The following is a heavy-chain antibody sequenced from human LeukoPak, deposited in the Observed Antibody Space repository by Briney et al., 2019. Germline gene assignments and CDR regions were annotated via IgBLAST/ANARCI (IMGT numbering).Heavy chain of an antibody. CDR3: ARDPSYCGGDCYAFDI. J-gene: IGHJ3*02. CDR2: INPSSGGT. CDR1: GYTFINYY. D-gene: IGHD2-21*02. Sequence: TSVKVSCKASGYTFINYYLHWVRQAPGQGLEWMGIINPSSGGTSYAQKFQGRVTMTRATSTSTVYMELSSLRPEDTAVYYCARDPSYCGGDCYAFDIWGQGTMVTVSS. V-gene: IGHV1-46*01.